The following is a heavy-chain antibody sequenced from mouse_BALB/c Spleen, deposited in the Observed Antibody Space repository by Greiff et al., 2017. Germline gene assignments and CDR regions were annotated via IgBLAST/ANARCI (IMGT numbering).Heavy chain of an antibody. V-gene: IGHV1-18*01. J-gene: IGHJ4*01. D-gene: IGHD2-10*02. CDR1: GYTFTDYN. CDR3: ARGEYGPPYAMDD. CDR2: INPNYGST. Sequence: EVQLQQSGADLVKPGASLKISCKASGYTFTDYNMHWVQQGHGKSLEWIGDINPNYGSTSYNHKFKGKATLTVDKSSSTAYMELRSLTSEDTAVYYCARGEYGPPYAMDDWGQGTSVTVSS.